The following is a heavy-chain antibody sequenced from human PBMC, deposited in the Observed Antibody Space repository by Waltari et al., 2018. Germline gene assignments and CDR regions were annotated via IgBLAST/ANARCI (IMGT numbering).Heavy chain of an antibody. CDR3: ARDFSPYGAGRGPFDY. CDR1: GGTFSSYA. J-gene: IGHJ4*02. Sequence: QVQLVQSGAEVKKPGSSVKVSCKASGGTFSSYAISWVRQAPGQGLGWMGGIIPIFGTANYAQKFQGRVTITTDESTSTAYMELSSLRSEDTAVYYCARDFSPYGAGRGPFDYWGQGTPVTVSS. CDR2: IIPIFGTA. D-gene: IGHD4-17*01. V-gene: IGHV1-69*05.